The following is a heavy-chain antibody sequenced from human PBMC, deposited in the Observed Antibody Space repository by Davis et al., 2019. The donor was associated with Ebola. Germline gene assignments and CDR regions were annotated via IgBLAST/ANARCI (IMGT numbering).Heavy chain of an antibody. V-gene: IGHV3-20*01. Sequence: PGGSLRLSCTVSGLTFTPYAMTWVRQAPGKGLEWVSGINWNGGSTGYADSVKGRFTISRDNAKNSLYLRLNSLRAEDTALYHCARVNAVTGYSRFDSWGQGTLVTVSS. D-gene: IGHD3-9*01. J-gene: IGHJ5*01. CDR3: ARVNAVTGYSRFDS. CDR1: GLTFTPYA. CDR2: INWNGGST.